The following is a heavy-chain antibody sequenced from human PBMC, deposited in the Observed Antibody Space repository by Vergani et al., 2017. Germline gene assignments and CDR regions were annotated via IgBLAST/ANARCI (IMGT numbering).Heavy chain of an antibody. J-gene: IGHJ6*02. V-gene: IGHV3-48*01. CDR1: GFTFSSYS. Sequence: EVQLVESGGGLVQPGGSLRLSCAASGFTFSSYSMNWVRQAPGKGLEWGSYISSSSSTIYYADSVKGRFTISRDNAKNSLYLQMNSLRAEDTAVYYCARSALGYGDYLVGMDVWGQGTTVTVSS. D-gene: IGHD4-17*01. CDR2: ISSSSSTI. CDR3: ARSALGYGDYLVGMDV.